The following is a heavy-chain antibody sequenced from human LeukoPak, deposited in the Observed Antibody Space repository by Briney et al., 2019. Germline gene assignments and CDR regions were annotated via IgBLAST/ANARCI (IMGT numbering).Heavy chain of an antibody. CDR1: GGSISTYY. J-gene: IGHJ4*02. D-gene: IGHD4-17*01. Sequence: KPSETLSLTCTVSGGSISTYYWSWIRQLPGKGLEWIGYIYYSGSTDYNPSLKSRVTISVDTSKNQFSLKLSSVTAADTAVYYCAITNRDNFGDYYFDYWGQGTLVTVSS. CDR2: IYYSGST. CDR3: AITNRDNFGDYYFDY. V-gene: IGHV4-59*01.